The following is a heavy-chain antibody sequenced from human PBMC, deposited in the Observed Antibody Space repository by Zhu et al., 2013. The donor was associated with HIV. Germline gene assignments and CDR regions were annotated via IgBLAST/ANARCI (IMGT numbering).Heavy chain of an antibody. CDR2: VNPKSGVT. CDR3: AKAPGSSNHYYRLFDF. V-gene: IGHV1-2*02. CDR1: GYTFTGYY. Sequence: QVQLVQSGAEVKKPGASVKVSCKASGYTFTGYYMNWVREAPGQGLEWMGWVNPKSGVTNYAQKFQGRVTMTRDTSISTAYMELSSLRSDDTAVYYCAKAPGSSNHYYRLFDFWGQGTLVTVSS. J-gene: IGHJ4*02. D-gene: IGHD2-2*01.